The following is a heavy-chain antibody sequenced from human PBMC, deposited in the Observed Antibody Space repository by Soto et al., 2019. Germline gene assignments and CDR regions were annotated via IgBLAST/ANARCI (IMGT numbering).Heavy chain of an antibody. Sequence: QSGGSLRLSCAASGFTFSSYAMSWVRQAPGKGLEWVSAISGSGGSTYYADSVKGRFTISRDNSKNTLYLQMNSLRAEDTAVYYCAKGGCSSTSCYSHTPPVFDYSGPGTMVTVSS. CDR2: ISGSGGST. V-gene: IGHV3-23*01. CDR3: AKGGCSSTSCYSHTPPVFDY. D-gene: IGHD2-2*02. J-gene: IGHJ4*02. CDR1: GFTFSSYA.